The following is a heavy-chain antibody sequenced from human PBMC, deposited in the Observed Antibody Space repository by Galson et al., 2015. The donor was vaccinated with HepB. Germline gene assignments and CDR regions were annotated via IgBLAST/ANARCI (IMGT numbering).Heavy chain of an antibody. CDR2: INPDSGGT. J-gene: IGHJ6*02. CDR1: GYTFTDYY. Sequence: SVKVSCKASGYTFTDYYIHWVRQAPGQGLEWMGWINPDSGGTNYAQKFKGWVTMTRDTSINTAYMELSRLRSDDRAMYYCARDVRTVGATVGMGVWGQGTTFTVSS. V-gene: IGHV1-2*04. CDR3: ARDVRTVGATVGMGV. D-gene: IGHD1-26*01.